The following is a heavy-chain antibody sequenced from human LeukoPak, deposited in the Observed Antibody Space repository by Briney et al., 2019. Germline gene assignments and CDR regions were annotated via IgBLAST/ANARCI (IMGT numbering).Heavy chain of an antibody. D-gene: IGHD6-13*01. CDR2: ITATGGAT. CDR1: GFTFSSYA. J-gene: IGHJ4*02. CDR3: AASMYSSSWYGDY. V-gene: IGHV3-23*01. Sequence: PGGSLRLSCAASGFTFSSYAMAWVRQAPGKGLEWVSTITATGGATYYADSVQGRFTISRDNSENTLYLRMNSLRAEDTAVYYCAASMYSSSWYGDYWGQGALVTVSS.